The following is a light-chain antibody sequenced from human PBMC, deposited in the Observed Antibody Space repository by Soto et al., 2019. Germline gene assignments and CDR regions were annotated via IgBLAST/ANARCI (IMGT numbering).Light chain of an antibody. J-gene: IGLJ2*01. V-gene: IGLV2-8*01. CDR2: EVN. CDR1: SSDVGGYNY. Sequence: QSVLTQPPSASGSPGQSVAISCTGTSSDVGGYNYVSWYQQHPGKAPKLMIYEVNKRPSGVPDRFSGSKSGNTASLTISGLQAEDEADYYCCAYAGSNTLVFGGGTKLTVL. CDR3: CAYAGSNTLV.